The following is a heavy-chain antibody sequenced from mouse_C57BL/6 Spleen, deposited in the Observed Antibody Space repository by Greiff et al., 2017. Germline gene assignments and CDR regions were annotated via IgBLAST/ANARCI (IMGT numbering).Heavy chain of an antibody. D-gene: IGHD3-2*02. Sequence: VQLQQPGAELVKPGASVKLSCKASGYTFTSYWMHWVKQRPGQGLEWIGMIHPNSGSTNYNEKFKSKATLTVDKSSSTAYMQLSSLTSEDSAVYYCARELRLLAMDYWGQGTSVTVSS. V-gene: IGHV1-64*01. CDR2: IHPNSGST. CDR1: GYTFTSYW. J-gene: IGHJ4*01. CDR3: ARELRLLAMDY.